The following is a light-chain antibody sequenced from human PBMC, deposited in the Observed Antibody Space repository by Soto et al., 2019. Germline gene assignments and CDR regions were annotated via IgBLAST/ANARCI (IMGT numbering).Light chain of an antibody. CDR3: QQYNNWPLT. J-gene: IGKJ5*01. Sequence: EIVMTQSPATLSVSPGERATLSCRASQSVSSTFVSYQQKPGQAPRLLIYGASSRATGIPVRFSGSGSGTEFTLTISSLQSEDFAVYYCQQYNNWPLTFGQGTRLEIK. V-gene: IGKV3-15*01. CDR1: QSVSST. CDR2: GAS.